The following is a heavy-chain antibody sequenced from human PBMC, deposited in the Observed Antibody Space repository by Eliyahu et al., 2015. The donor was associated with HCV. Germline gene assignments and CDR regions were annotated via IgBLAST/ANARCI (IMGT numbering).Heavy chain of an antibody. Sequence: QVQLVQXGAEVKKPGASVKVSCXASGXPFXGYYMHXXRQAPGQGLEWMGWINPNSGGTNYAQKFQGRVTMTRDTSISTAYMELSRLRSDDTAVYYCARDRTLGELYYWGQGTLVTVSS. D-gene: IGHD3-16*01. J-gene: IGHJ4*02. CDR3: ARDRTLGELYY. V-gene: IGHV1-2*02. CDR2: INPNSGGT. CDR1: GXPFXGYY.